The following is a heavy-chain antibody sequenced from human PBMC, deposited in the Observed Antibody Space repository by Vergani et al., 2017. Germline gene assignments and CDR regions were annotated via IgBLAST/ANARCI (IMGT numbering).Heavy chain of an antibody. CDR3: ARVDDSSGYYYAEDY. D-gene: IGHD3-22*01. Sequence: EVQLVQSGAEVKKPGESLTISCKGSGYSFTSYWIGWVRQMPGKGLEWMGIIYPGDSDTRYSPSFQGQVTISADKSISTAYLQWSSLKASDTAMYYCARVDDSSGYYYAEDYWGQGTLVTVSS. CDR2: IYPGDSDT. CDR1: GYSFTSYW. J-gene: IGHJ4*02. V-gene: IGHV5-51*01.